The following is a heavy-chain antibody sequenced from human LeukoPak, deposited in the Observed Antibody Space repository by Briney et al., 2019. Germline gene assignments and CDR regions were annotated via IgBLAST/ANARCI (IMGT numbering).Heavy chain of an antibody. J-gene: IGHJ5*02. CDR2: ISAYNGNT. CDR3: ARVRYYYGSGSYLP. D-gene: IGHD3-10*01. Sequence: ASVKVSCKASGYTFTSYGISWVRQAPGQGLEWMGWISAYNGNTNYAQKLQGRVTMTTDTSTSTAYMGLRSLRSDDTAVYYCARVRYYYGSGSYLPWGQGTLVTVSS. CDR1: GYTFTSYG. V-gene: IGHV1-18*01.